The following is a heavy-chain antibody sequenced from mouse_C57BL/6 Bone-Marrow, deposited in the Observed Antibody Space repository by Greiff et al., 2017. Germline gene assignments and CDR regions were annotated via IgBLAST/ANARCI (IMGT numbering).Heavy chain of an antibody. CDR3: AKGSYYYGLFDY. V-gene: IGHV1-69*01. Sequence: QVQLQQPGAELVMPGASVKLSCKASGYTFTSYWMHWVKQRPGQGLEWIGEIDPSDSYTNYNQKFKGKSTLTVDKSSSTAYMPLSSLTSEDSAVYYCAKGSYYYGLFDYWGQGTTLTVSS. CDR1: GYTFTSYW. D-gene: IGHD1-1*01. J-gene: IGHJ2*01. CDR2: IDPSDSYT.